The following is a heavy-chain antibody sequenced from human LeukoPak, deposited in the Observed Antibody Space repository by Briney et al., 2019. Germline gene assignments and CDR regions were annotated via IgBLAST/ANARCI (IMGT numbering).Heavy chain of an antibody. Sequence: GGSLRLSCAASGFTFSSYWMSWVRQAPGKGLEWVSAISGSGGSTYYADSVKGRFTISRDNSKNTLYLQMNSLRAEDTAVYYCAKDQYYDFWSGYSNWFDPWGQGTLVTVSS. CDR2: ISGSGGST. D-gene: IGHD3-3*01. J-gene: IGHJ5*02. V-gene: IGHV3-23*01. CDR1: GFTFSSYW. CDR3: AKDQYYDFWSGYSNWFDP.